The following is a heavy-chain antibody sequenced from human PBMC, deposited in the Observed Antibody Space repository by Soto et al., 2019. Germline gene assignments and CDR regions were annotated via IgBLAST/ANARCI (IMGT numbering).Heavy chain of an antibody. CDR1: GYIFTTQD. CDR2: VNPSSCNT. CDR3: ARASMYIWNDH. Sequence: QVQLRQSGAEIKRPGASVKVSCEASGYIFTTQDINWVRQASGQGLEWLGCVNPSSCNTVYAQKFHGRVTMTRDTSINTAYMELSSLRSDDTAVYYCARASMYIWNDHWGQGTLVTVSS. V-gene: IGHV1-8*01. J-gene: IGHJ5*02.